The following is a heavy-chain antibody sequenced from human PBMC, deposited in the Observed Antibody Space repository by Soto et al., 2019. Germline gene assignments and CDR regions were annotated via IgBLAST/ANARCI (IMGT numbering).Heavy chain of an antibody. Sequence: SEPLSLTCTVSGGSISSYYWSWIRQPPGKGLEWIGYIYYSGSTNYNPSLKSRVTISVDTSKNQFSLKLSSVTAADTAMYYCARLPPSGGSGYDFSWSGAFDIWGQGTMVTVSS. V-gene: IGHV4-59*01. CDR3: ARLPPSGGSGYDFSWSGAFDI. J-gene: IGHJ3*02. D-gene: IGHD5-12*01. CDR2: IYYSGST. CDR1: GGSISSYY.